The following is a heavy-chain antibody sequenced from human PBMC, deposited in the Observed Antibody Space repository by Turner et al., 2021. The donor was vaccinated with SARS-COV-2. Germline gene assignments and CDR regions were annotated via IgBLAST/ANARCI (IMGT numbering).Heavy chain of an antibody. CDR3: ARGATMVRGVIENLYYYYYGMDV. CDR1: GGTFSNSA. Sequence: QVQLVQSGAEVTKPGSSVKVSCKASGGTFSNSAISWVRQAPGQGLEWMGGIIPIFGTANYAQKFQGRVTITADKSTSTAYMELSSLRSEDTAVYYCARGATMVRGVIENLYYYYYGMDVWGQGTTVTVSS. D-gene: IGHD3-10*01. CDR2: IIPIFGTA. V-gene: IGHV1-69*06. J-gene: IGHJ6*02.